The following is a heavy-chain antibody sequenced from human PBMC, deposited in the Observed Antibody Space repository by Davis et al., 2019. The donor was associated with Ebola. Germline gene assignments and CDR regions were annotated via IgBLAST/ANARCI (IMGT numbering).Heavy chain of an antibody. CDR1: GYTLTHLP. Sequence: ASVPVSCKVSGYTLTHLPIHWVRQAPGKGLEGMGYFDPEDAEPIYAQKFQDRVTMTEDTSTDTAYMELRSLRSEDTALYYCAAGGLGGGFDVWGHGTMVTVSS. J-gene: IGHJ3*01. CDR2: FDPEDAEP. V-gene: IGHV1-24*01. D-gene: IGHD2-15*01. CDR3: AAGGLGGGFDV.